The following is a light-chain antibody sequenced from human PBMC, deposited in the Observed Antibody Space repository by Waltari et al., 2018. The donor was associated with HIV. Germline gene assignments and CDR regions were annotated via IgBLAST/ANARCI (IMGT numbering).Light chain of an antibody. CDR2: WAS. CDR3: QQYYMTPPA. CDR1: QSIFFNSDKKNY. J-gene: IGKJ1*01. Sequence: DVVMTQSPDLLFGSLGAIITINCKSSQSIFFNSDKKNYLAWYQQKPGQPQKLLVYWASTRESGVPARFSGAGSGTDFTLTISGLQAEDAATYFCQQYYMTPPAFGQGTKVEI. V-gene: IGKV4-1*01.